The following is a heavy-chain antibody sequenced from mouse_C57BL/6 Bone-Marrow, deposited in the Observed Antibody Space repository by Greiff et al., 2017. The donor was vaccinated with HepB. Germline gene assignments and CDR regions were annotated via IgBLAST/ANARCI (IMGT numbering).Heavy chain of an antibody. CDR1: EYEFPSHD. D-gene: IGHD1-1*01. Sequence: DVMLVESGGGLVQPGESLKLSCESNEYEFPSHDMSWVRKTPEKRLELVAAINSDGGSTYYPDTMERRFIISRDNTKKTLYLQMSSLRSEDTALYYCARHKGFITTVVARAYWGQGTLVTVSA. V-gene: IGHV5-2*01. J-gene: IGHJ3*01. CDR2: INSDGGST. CDR3: ARHKGFITTVVARAY.